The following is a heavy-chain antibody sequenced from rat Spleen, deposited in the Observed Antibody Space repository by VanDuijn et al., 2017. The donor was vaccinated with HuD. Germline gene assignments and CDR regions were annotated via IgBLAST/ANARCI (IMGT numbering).Heavy chain of an antibody. CDR3: ARPTTGIPFNY. Sequence: EVQLVESGGGLVQPGRSMKLSCAASGLSFSDYNMAWVRQAPKKGLEWVAAIVDDGSNTFYRDSVKGRFTISRDNAKSTLYLQVDSLRSEDTAIYYCARPTTGIPFNYWGQGVMVTVSS. CDR2: IVDDGSNT. D-gene: IGHD1-9*01. CDR1: GLSFSDYN. V-gene: IGHV5-7*01. J-gene: IGHJ2*01.